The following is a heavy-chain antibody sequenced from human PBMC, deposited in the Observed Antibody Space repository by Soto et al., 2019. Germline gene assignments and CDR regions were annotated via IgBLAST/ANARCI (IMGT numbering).Heavy chain of an antibody. CDR2: ISYDGTNK. CDR1: GFTFSTYG. J-gene: IGHJ6*02. D-gene: IGHD4-17*01. V-gene: IGHV3-30*18. Sequence: QVQLVDSGGGEVQPGRSLTISCAASGFTFSTYGMHWVRQTPGKGLEWVAVISYDGTNKFYSDSVKGRFTISRGNFKNTLTLQMNSLRADDTAVYSCAKDLQSYGDYDYYCYGMDVWGLGTRVTVSS. CDR3: AKDLQSYGDYDYYCYGMDV.